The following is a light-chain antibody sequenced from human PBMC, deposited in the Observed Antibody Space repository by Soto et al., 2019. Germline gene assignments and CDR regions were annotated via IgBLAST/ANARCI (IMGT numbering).Light chain of an antibody. CDR2: EVN. J-gene: IGLJ1*01. CDR3: SSFTTSDTYV. Sequence: QSALTQPPSVSGSPGQSVTISCTGTSSDIGSYNCVSWYQQPPGAAPKLMICEVNNRPSGVPERFSGSKSGNTASLTIFGLQAEDEADYYCSSFTTSDTYVFGTGTKVTVL. V-gene: IGLV2-18*02. CDR1: SSDIGSYNC.